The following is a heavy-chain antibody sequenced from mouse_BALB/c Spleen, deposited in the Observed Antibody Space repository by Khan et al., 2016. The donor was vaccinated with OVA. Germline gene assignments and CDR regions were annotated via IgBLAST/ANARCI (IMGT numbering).Heavy chain of an antibody. CDR1: GFTFSSYA. J-gene: IGHJ1*01. D-gene: IGHD1-1*01. Sequence: EVQLVESGGGLVKPGGSLKLSCAASGFTFSSYAMSWVRQTPEKRLEWVATISSGGNYTYYPDSVKGRFTISRDNAKNTLYLQLSSLRSEDTAMYYCARPPITTVVATSYWFFGVWGAGTTVTVSS. CDR2: ISSGGNYT. CDR3: ARPPITTVVATSYWFFGV. V-gene: IGHV5-9-3*01.